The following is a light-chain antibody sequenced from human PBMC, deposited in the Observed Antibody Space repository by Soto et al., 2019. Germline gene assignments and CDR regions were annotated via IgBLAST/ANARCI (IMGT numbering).Light chain of an antibody. CDR1: QSVSSY. CDR2: DAS. CDR3: QQPSHWPPT. J-gene: IGKJ4*01. V-gene: IGKV3-11*01. Sequence: EIVLTQSPATLSLSPGERATLSCRASQSVSSYLAWYQQKPGQAPRLLIYDASNRATGIPARFSGSGSGTDFTLPISRLEPEDFAVYYCQQPSHWPPTFGGGTKVEIK.